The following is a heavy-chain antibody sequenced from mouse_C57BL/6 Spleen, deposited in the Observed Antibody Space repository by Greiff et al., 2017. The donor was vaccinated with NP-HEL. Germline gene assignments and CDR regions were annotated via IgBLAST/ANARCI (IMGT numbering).Heavy chain of an antibody. V-gene: IGHV1-26*01. CDR2: INPNNGGT. D-gene: IGHD3-2*02. Sequence: EVKLQQSGPELVKPGASVKISCKASGYTFTDYYMNWVKQSHGKSLEWIGDINPNNGGTSYNQKFKGKATLTVDKSSSTAYMELRSLTSEDSAVYYCVSGRYYFDYWGQGTTLTVSS. CDR1: GYTFTDYY. J-gene: IGHJ2*01. CDR3: VSGRYYFDY.